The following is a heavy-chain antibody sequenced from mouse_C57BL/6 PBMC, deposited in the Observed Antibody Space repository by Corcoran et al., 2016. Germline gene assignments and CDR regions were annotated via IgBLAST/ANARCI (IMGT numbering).Heavy chain of an antibody. CDR2: INTYSGVP. Sequence: QIQLVQSGPELKKPGETVKISCKASGCTFTTYGMSWVKQAPGKGLKWMGWINTYSGVPTYADDFKGRFAFSLETSASTAYLQINNLKNEDTATYFCAKGGNDGYAMDYWGQGTSVTVSS. CDR1: GCTFTTYG. CDR3: AKGGNDGYAMDY. D-gene: IGHD2-3*01. J-gene: IGHJ4*01. V-gene: IGHV9-3*01.